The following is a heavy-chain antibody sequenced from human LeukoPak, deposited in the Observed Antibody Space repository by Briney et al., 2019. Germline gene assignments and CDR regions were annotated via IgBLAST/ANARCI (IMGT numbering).Heavy chain of an antibody. J-gene: IGHJ4*02. CDR3: DCSSTSCYAAGDY. CDR1: GFTFSSYE. Sequence: GGSLRLSCAASGFTFSSYEMNWVRQAPGKGLEWVSGINWNGGSTGYADSVKGRFTISRDNSKNTLYLQMNSLRAEDTAVYYCDCSSTSCYAAGDYWGQGTLVTVSS. D-gene: IGHD2-2*01. V-gene: IGHV3-20*04. CDR2: INWNGGST.